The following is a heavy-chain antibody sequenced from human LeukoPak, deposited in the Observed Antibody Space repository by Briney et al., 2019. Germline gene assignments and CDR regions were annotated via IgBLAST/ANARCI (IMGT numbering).Heavy chain of an antibody. Sequence: GRSLRLSCAASGFTFSNYEMNWVRQAPGKGLEWISYISGSGGIMFYADSVKGRFTISRDNAKNSVYLQMSSLKAEDTAVYYCAREYPDNGDGWGYWGQGTLVTVSS. J-gene: IGHJ4*02. CDR3: AREYPDNGDGWGY. V-gene: IGHV3-48*03. CDR1: GFTFSNYE. D-gene: IGHD1-1*01. CDR2: ISGSGGIM.